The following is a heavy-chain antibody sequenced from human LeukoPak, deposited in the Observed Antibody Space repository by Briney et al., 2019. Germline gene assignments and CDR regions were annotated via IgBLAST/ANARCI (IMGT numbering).Heavy chain of an antibody. CDR3: ARVPQFNGLFDY. V-gene: IGHV4-61*01. J-gene: IGHJ4*02. Sequence: PSETLSLTCTVSDGSVSSDSYYWSWIRQPPGKGLEWIGYIYYSGSTNYNPSLKSRVTISIDTSKNQFSLKLTSVTAADTAVYYCARVPQFNGLFDYWGQGTLVTVSS. D-gene: IGHD2-8*01. CDR2: IYYSGST. CDR1: DGSVSSDSYY.